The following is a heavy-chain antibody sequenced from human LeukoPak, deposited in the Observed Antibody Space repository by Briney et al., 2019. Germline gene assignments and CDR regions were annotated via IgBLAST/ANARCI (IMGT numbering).Heavy chain of an antibody. CDR1: GFTFSSYA. CDR3: AKLPRAVLVAGTLDH. J-gene: IGHJ4*02. V-gene: IGHV3-23*01. Sequence: GGSLRLSCAASGFTFSSYAMTWVRQAPGKGLEWVSGISGTGGTTYYADSVKGRFTISRDNSKNTLYLQMNSLRAEDTAVYYCAKLPRAVLVAGTLDHWGQGTLVTVSS. D-gene: IGHD6-19*01. CDR2: ISGTGGTT.